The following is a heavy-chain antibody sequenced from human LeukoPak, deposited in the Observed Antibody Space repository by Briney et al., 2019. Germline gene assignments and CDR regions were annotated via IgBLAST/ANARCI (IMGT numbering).Heavy chain of an antibody. CDR2: ISYDGSNK. Sequence: GRSLRLSCAASGFTFSSYGMHWVRQAPGKGLEWVAVISYDGSNKYYADSVKGRFTISRDNAKNSLYLQMNSLRAEDTAVYYCARGGPVIPVAVGAKYFDYWGQGTLVTVSS. D-gene: IGHD1-26*01. J-gene: IGHJ4*02. CDR3: ARGGPVIPVAVGAKYFDY. V-gene: IGHV3-30*03. CDR1: GFTFSSYG.